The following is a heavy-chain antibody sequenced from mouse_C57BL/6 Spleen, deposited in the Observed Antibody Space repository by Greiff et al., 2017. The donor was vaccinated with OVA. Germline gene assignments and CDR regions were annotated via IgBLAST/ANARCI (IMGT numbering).Heavy chain of an antibody. CDR1: GYSITSDY. D-gene: IGHD2-13*01. CDR3: ARDMGYGDGGDYAMDY. CDR2: ISYSGST. Sequence: EVKLVESGPGLAKPSQTLSLTCSVTGYSITSDYWNWIRKFPGNKLEYMGYISYSGSTYYNPSLKSRISITRDTSTNQYYLQLNSVTTEATAAYYGARDMGYGDGGDYAMDYWGQGTSVTVSS. J-gene: IGHJ4*01. V-gene: IGHV3-8*01.